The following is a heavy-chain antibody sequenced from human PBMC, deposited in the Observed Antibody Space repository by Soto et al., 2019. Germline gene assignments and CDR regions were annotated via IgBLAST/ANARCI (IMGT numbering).Heavy chain of an antibody. CDR2: IAYDGSSK. V-gene: IGHV3-30*18. D-gene: IGHD1-26*01. J-gene: IGHJ4*02. Sequence: ALRLSCEASRFIFNNYGMHWVRQAPGKGLEWVAVIAYDGSSKYYSDSVKGRFTISRDNSKNTLFLQMNSLRVEDTAVYYCAKDRGAIGASTHFDYWGQGALVPVSS. CDR3: AKDRGAIGASTHFDY. CDR1: RFIFNNYG.